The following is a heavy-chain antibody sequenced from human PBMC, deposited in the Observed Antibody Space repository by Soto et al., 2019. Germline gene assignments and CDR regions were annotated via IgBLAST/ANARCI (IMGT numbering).Heavy chain of an antibody. D-gene: IGHD3-22*01. CDR2: INAGNGNT. Sequence: GVSVKVSCKSSGYTLTSYAMHWARQAPGQRLEWMGWINAGNGNTKYSQKFQGRVTITRDTSASTAYMELSSLRSEDTAVYYCARGFYYDSSGYYPKGVNYWGQGTLVTVSS. J-gene: IGHJ4*02. CDR3: ARGFYYDSSGYYPKGVNY. V-gene: IGHV1-3*01. CDR1: GYTLTSYA.